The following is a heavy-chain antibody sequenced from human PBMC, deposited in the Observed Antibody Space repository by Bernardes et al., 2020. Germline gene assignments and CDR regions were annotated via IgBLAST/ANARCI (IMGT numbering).Heavy chain of an antibody. CDR2: IYYSGST. CDR1: GGSITTSNYY. Sequence: TLSITCTVSGGSITTSNYYWGWIRQSPGTGLEWMGSIYYSGSTYNNPSLKSRVTVSVDTSKNQFSLKLSSVTAADTAVYYCARLLHDSRGYYYFDYWGQGTLVTVSS. CDR3: ARLLHDSRGYYYFDY. V-gene: IGHV4-39*01. D-gene: IGHD3-22*01. J-gene: IGHJ4*02.